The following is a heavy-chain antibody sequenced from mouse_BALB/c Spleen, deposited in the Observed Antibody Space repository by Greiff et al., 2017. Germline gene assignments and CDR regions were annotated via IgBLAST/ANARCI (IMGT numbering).Heavy chain of an antibody. CDR1: GFSLTSYG. CDR3: ARKDGSSYYAMDY. CDR2: IWSGGST. D-gene: IGHD1-1*01. J-gene: IGHJ4*01. V-gene: IGHV2-2*02. Sequence: VQLVESGPGLVQPSQSLSITCTVSGFSLTSYGVHWVRQSPGKGLEWLGVIWSGGSTDYNAAFISRLSISKDNSKSQVFFKMNSLQANDTAIYYCARKDGSSYYAMDYWGQGTSVTVSS.